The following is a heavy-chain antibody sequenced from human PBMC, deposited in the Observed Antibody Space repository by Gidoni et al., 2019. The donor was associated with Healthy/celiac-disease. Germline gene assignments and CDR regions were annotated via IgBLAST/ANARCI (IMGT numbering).Heavy chain of an antibody. J-gene: IGHJ3*02. D-gene: IGHD6-6*01. CDR2: ISSSGSTI. CDR3: ARALEQLVGAVAFDI. V-gene: IGHV3-11*01. CDR1: GFPFSDYY. Sequence: QVQLVESGGGLVKPGGALRLSCAASGFPFSDYYLSWIRQAPGKGLEWVSYISSSGSTIYYADSVKGRFTISRDNAKNSLYLQMNSLRAEDTAVYYCARALEQLVGAVAFDIWGQGTMVTVSS.